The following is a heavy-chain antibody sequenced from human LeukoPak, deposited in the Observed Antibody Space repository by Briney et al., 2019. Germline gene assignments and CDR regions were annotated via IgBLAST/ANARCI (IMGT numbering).Heavy chain of an antibody. CDR2: ISTSSSYI. V-gene: IGHV3-21*01. D-gene: IGHD2-15*01. Sequence: GGSLRLSCAASGFTFSSYCMNWVRQAPGKGLEWVSFISTSSSYIHYADSVKGRFTISRDNARNSLYLQMNSLRAEDTGVYYCARTAIAVAAFYNWFDSWGQGTLVTVSS. J-gene: IGHJ5*01. CDR1: GFTFSSYC. CDR3: ARTAIAVAAFYNWFDS.